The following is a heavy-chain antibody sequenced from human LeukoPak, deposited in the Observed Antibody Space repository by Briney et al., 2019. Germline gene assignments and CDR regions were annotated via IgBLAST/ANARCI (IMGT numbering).Heavy chain of an antibody. V-gene: IGHV1-8*01. CDR1: GYTFTSYD. D-gene: IGHD3-3*01. J-gene: IGHJ6*03. CDR3: ARGLVDFWSGYSPIVAYMDV. Sequence: ASVKVSCKASGYTFTSYDINWVRQVTGQGLEWMGWMNPNSGNTGYAQKFQGRVTMTRNTSTSTAYMELSSLRSEDTAVYYCARGLVDFWSGYSPIVAYMDVWGKGTTVTVSS. CDR2: MNPNSGNT.